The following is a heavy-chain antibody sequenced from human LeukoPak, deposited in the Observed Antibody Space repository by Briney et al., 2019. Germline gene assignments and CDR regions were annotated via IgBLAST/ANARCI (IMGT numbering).Heavy chain of an antibody. CDR3: ARGRGGY. V-gene: IGHV3-21*01. J-gene: IGHJ4*02. Sequence: GGSLRLSCTASGFTVSYNYMSWVRQAPGKGLEWVSSISGSNSYIYYADSMKGRFTISRDNAKNSLYLQMNSLRAEDTAVYYCARGRGGYWGQGTLVTVSS. CDR1: GFTVSYNY. D-gene: IGHD3-10*01. CDR2: ISGSNSYI.